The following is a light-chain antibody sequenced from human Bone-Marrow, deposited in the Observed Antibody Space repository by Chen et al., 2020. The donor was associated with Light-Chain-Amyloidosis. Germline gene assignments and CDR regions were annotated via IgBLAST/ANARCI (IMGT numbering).Light chain of an antibody. CDR2: DDS. V-gene: IGLV3-21*02. Sequence: SYVLPHPSSAAVAPRQPSTMACGGNNIGSTSVHWYQQTPGQAPLLVVYDDSDRPSGIPERLSGSNSGNTATLTISRVEAGDEADYYCQVWDRSSDRPVFGGGTKLTVL. CDR1: NIGSTS. J-gene: IGLJ3*02. CDR3: QVWDRSSDRPV.